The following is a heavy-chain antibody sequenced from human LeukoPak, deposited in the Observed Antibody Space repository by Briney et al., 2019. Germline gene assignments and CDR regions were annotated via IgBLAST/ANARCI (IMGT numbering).Heavy chain of an antibody. CDR1: LYTYTNYY. D-gene: IGHD2-21*01. CDR3: AGGGIGLEY. V-gene: IGHV1-46*04. J-gene: IGHJ4*02. CDR2: INPSSGIT. Sequence: ASVTDSCLASLYTYTNYYLYGVGQPPGQGLEWMGIINPSSGITNSAQKLQGRVTMTRDTSASTVYMELSSLRSDDTAVYYCAGGGIGLEYWGQGTLVTVSS.